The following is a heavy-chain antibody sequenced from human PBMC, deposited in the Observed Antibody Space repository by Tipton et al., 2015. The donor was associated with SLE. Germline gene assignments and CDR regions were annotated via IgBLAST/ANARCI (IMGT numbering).Heavy chain of an antibody. CDR2: IYYSGNT. J-gene: IGHJ6*02. CDR1: GGSISSHY. D-gene: IGHD1-26*01. V-gene: IGHV4-59*11. CDR3: ARDSGSVYGMDV. Sequence: TLSLTCTVSGGSISSHYWSWIRQPPGKGLEWIGYIYYSGNTNYNPSLKSRVTISVDTSKNQFSLKLSSVTAADTAVYYCARDSGSVYGMDVWGQGTTVTVSS.